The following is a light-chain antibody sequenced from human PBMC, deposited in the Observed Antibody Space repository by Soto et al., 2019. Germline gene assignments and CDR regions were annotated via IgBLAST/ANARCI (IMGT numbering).Light chain of an antibody. CDR2: EVS. Sequence: QSALTQPASVSGSPGQSITISCTGTSSDVGGYNYVSWYQQHPGKAPKLMIYEVSNRPSEVSNRFSGSKSGNTASLTISGLQAEDEADYYCSSYTSSSTGVFGGGTKLTVL. CDR3: SSYTSSSTGV. J-gene: IGLJ2*01. V-gene: IGLV2-14*01. CDR1: SSDVGGYNY.